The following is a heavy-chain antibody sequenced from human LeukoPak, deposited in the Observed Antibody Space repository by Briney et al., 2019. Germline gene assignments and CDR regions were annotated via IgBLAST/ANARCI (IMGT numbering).Heavy chain of an antibody. CDR2: IKEDGSEK. CDR3: ARRALRYCSSTSCPAQYYGVDV. D-gene: IGHD2-2*01. V-gene: IGHV3-7*03. J-gene: IGHJ6*04. CDR1: GFTFSSYG. Sequence: GGSLRLSCVASGFTFSSYGMSWVRQAPGKGLEWVANIKEDGSEKYYVDSVKGRFTISRDNAKNSLYLQTNSLRAEDTAVYYCARRALRYCSSTSCPAQYYGVDVWGKGTTVTVSS.